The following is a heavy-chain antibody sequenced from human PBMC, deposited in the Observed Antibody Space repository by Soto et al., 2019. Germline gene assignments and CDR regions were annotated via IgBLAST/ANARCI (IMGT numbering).Heavy chain of an antibody. V-gene: IGHV3-7*05. CDR3: ARARPGSYFMLEY. D-gene: IGHD3-10*01. CDR1: GFTFSSYW. Sequence: GGSLRLSCAASGFTFSSYWMSWVRQAPGKGLEWVANIKQDGSEKYYVDSVKGRFTISRDNAKNSLYLQMNSLRAEDTAVYYCARARPGSYFMLEYWGLGTLVTVSS. CDR2: IKQDGSEK. J-gene: IGHJ4*02.